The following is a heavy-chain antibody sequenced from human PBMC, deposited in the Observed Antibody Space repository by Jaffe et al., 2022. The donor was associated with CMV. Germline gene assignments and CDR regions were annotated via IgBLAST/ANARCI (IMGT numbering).Heavy chain of an antibody. CDR2: INAGNGNT. D-gene: IGHD3-10*01. V-gene: IGHV1-3*01. J-gene: IGHJ4*02. CDR3: ARSGGLFLRVLHAQPFDY. Sequence: QVQLVQSGAEVKKPGASVKVSCKASGYTFTSYAMHWVRQAPGQRLEWMGWINAGNGNTKYSQKFQGRVTITRDTSASTAYMELSSLRSEDTAVYYCARSGGLFLRVLHAQPFDYWGQGTLVTVSS. CDR1: GYTFTSYA.